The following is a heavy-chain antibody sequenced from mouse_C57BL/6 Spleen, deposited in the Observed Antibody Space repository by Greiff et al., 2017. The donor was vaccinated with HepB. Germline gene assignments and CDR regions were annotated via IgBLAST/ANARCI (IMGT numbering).Heavy chain of an antibody. D-gene: IGHD1-1*01. CDR3: ARRDYGSSSWFAY. CDR1: GYTFTSYW. Sequence: VQLQQPGAELVKPGASVKMSCKASGYTFTSYWITWVKQRPGQGLEWIGDIYPGSGSTNYNEKFKSKATLTVDTSSSPAYMQLSSLTSEDSAVYYCARRDYGSSSWFAYWGQGTLVTVSA. V-gene: IGHV1-55*01. J-gene: IGHJ3*01. CDR2: IYPGSGST.